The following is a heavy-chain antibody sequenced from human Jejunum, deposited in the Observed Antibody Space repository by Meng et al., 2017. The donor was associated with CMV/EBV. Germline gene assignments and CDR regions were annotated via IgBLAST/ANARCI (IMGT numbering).Heavy chain of an antibody. J-gene: IGHJ4*02. D-gene: IGHD2-2*01. CDR3: AKGRAGSTSCFDY. Sequence: ASGFTFRTYPMAWVRQAPGKGLEWVSGITDSGGSTNYADSVKGRFTISRDNSKNTLYLQMNSLRAEDTAVYYCAKGRAGSTSCFDYWGQGTLVTVS. CDR2: ITDSGGST. V-gene: IGHV3-23*01. CDR1: GFTFRTYP.